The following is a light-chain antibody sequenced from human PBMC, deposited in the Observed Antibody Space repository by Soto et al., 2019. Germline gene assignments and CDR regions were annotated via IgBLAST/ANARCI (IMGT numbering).Light chain of an antibody. CDR1: QSVSRY. CDR3: QQRSNWPIT. CDR2: DAF. V-gene: IGKV3-11*01. J-gene: IGKJ5*01. Sequence: DIVMTQSPATLSVAPGARATLSCRASQSVSRYLAWYQQKPDQAPRLLIYDAFNRATGIPARFSGSGSGTDFTLTISSLEPEDFVVYYCQQRSNWPITFGQGTRLEIK.